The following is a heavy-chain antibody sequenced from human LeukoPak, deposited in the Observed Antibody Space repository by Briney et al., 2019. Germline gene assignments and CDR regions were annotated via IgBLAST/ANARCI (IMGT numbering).Heavy chain of an antibody. Sequence: SETLSLTCTVSGGSISSYYWSRIRQPPGKGLEWIGYIYYSGSTNYNPSLKSRVTISVDTSKNQFSLKLSSVTAADTAVYYCARPRDSSGYYWYFDLWGRGTLVTVSS. D-gene: IGHD3-22*01. J-gene: IGHJ2*01. CDR2: IYYSGST. V-gene: IGHV4-59*08. CDR1: GGSISSYY. CDR3: ARPRDSSGYYWYFDL.